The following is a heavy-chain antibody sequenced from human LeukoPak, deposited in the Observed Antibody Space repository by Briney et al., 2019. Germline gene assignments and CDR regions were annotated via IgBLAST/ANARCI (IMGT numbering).Heavy chain of an antibody. CDR3: AKDSGRGYYDSSGYYTADY. J-gene: IGHJ4*02. Sequence: PGRSLRLSCAASGFTFDDYAMHWVRQAPGKGLEWVSGISWNSGSIGYADSVKGRFTISRDNAKNSLYLQMNSLRAEDTALYYCAKDSGRGYYDSSGYYTADYWGQGTPVTVSS. CDR1: GFTFDDYA. CDR2: ISWNSGSI. D-gene: IGHD3-22*01. V-gene: IGHV3-9*01.